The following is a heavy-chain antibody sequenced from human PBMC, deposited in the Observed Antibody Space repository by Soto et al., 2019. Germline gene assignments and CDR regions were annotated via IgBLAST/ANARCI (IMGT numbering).Heavy chain of an antibody. V-gene: IGHV4-34*01. CDR3: ARGVLLWFGDASGRFGR. D-gene: IGHD3-10*01. J-gene: IGHJ5*02. CDR1: GGSFSGCD. Sequence: ETLSLTCAVYGGSFSGCDCSWIRQPPGKGLEWIGEINHSGSTNYNPSLKSRVTISVDTSKNQFSLKLSSVTAADTAVYYCARGVLLWFGDASGRFGRWGQGTLVTVPS. CDR2: INHSGST.